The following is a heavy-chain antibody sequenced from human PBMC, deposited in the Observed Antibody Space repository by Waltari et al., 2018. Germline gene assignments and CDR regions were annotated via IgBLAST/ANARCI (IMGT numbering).Heavy chain of an antibody. D-gene: IGHD2-15*01. Sequence: QVQLQQWGAGVLQPSETLSLTCAVYGGSLSSYYWGWIRQPPGKGLEWIGEINHAGYTNYNPSLRSRVSFLVDTSMSQFSLKLNTLTAADTAVYYCVRLEDCSGPGGNCYSGDSFAMDVWGQGTTVTVSS. CDR1: GGSLSSYY. CDR2: INHAGYT. CDR3: VRLEDCSGPGGNCYSGDSFAMDV. J-gene: IGHJ6*02. V-gene: IGHV4-34*02.